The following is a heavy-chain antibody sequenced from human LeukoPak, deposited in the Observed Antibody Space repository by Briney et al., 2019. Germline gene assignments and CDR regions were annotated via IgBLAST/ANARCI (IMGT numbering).Heavy chain of an antibody. CDR3: ARAIKWFGGSLGEDWFDP. CDR1: GYTFTGYG. J-gene: IGHJ5*02. V-gene: IGHV1-18*01. D-gene: IGHD3-10*01. Sequence: ASVKVSCKASGYTFTGYGISWVRQAPGQGLEWMGWISAYNGNTNYAQKLQGRVTMTTDTSTSTAYMELRSLRSDDTAVYYCARAIKWFGGSLGEDWFDPWGQGTLVTVSS. CDR2: ISAYNGNT.